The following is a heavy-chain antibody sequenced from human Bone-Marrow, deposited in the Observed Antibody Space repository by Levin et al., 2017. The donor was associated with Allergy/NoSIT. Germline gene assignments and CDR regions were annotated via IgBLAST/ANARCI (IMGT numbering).Heavy chain of an antibody. D-gene: IGHD6-19*01. Sequence: GESLKISCAASGFTFSNYWMSWVRQAPGKGLEWVANIKQDGSQKYYVDSVEGRFTISRDNAKNSLYLQMNSLRAEDAAVYYCARDSGWNLLDYWGQGTLVTVSS. CDR3: ARDSGWNLLDY. CDR1: GFTFSNYW. V-gene: IGHV3-7*01. CDR2: IKQDGSQK. J-gene: IGHJ4*02.